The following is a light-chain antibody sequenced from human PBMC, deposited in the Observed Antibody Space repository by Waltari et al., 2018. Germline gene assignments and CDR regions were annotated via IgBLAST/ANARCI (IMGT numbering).Light chain of an antibody. V-gene: IGLV4-69*01. J-gene: IGLJ3*02. Sequence: QLVLTQSPSASAPLGASVKLTCTLSSAHTSKAIAWLQQQPEKGPRYLMKVNSDGSHIKGDEIPIRFSGSSSGAERYLTISSLQSEDEADYYCQTGGHGTWVFGGGTKLTVL. CDR1: SAHTSKA. CDR2: VNSDGSH. CDR3: QTGGHGTWV.